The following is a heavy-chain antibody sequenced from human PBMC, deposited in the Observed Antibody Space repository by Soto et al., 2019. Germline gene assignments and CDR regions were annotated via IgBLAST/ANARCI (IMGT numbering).Heavy chain of an antibody. D-gene: IGHD3-10*01. CDR2: ISGSGGST. Sequence: EVQLLESGGGLVQPGGSLRLSCAASGFTFSSYAMSWVRQAPGKGLEWVSAISGSGGSTYYADSVKGRFTISRDNSKNTLYLQMNSLRAEDTAVYYCAKDGYYYGSGSYVHRAENYWGQGTLVTVSS. CDR1: GFTFSSYA. CDR3: AKDGYYYGSGSYVHRAENY. J-gene: IGHJ4*02. V-gene: IGHV3-23*01.